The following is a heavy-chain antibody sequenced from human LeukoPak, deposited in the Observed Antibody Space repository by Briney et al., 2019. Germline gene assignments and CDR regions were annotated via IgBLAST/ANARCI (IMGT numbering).Heavy chain of an antibody. D-gene: IGHD6-13*01. V-gene: IGHV3-48*04. Sequence: GGFLRLSCVGSGFTFSTYNMNWVRQAPGKGLEWVSYITSGSKTIYDADSVKGRFTISRDNAKKSLYLQMNSLRVEDTAVYYCARDPIGSSLPHESDYWGQGTLVTVSS. CDR3: ARDPIGSSLPHESDY. J-gene: IGHJ4*02. CDR1: GFTFSTYN. CDR2: ITSGSKTI.